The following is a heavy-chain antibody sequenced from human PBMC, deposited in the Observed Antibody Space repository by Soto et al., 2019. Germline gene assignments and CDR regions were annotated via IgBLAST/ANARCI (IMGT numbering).Heavy chain of an antibody. V-gene: IGHV2-5*02. CDR1: GFSLSNSGVG. CDR2: IYWDNDR. J-gene: IGHJ5*01. CDR3: APSVSHSASCGLGWFYS. Sequence: QITLKESGPALVEPTQTLTLTCSFSGFSLSNSGVGVGWFRQAPGKALECLGIIYWDNDRRYNSSLKDRLNIPKANSQYEVVVTMTYREPVDTGTYYCAPSVSHSASCGLGWFYSWGQGTPVTVSP. D-gene: IGHD7-27*01.